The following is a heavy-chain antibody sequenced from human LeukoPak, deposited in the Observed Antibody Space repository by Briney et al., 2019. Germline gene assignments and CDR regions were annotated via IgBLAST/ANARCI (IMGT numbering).Heavy chain of an antibody. J-gene: IGHJ4*02. Sequence: PGGSLRLSCAASGFTFGDYGMSWVRQAPGKGLEWVSSINWNGGSTVYADSVKGRLTISRDNAKNSLYLQMNSLRAEDTALYYCARDSTQPGPVVVAATYAGFDYWGQGTLVTVSS. V-gene: IGHV3-20*04. CDR2: INWNGGST. CDR3: ARDSTQPGPVVVAATYAGFDY. D-gene: IGHD2-15*01. CDR1: GFTFGDYG.